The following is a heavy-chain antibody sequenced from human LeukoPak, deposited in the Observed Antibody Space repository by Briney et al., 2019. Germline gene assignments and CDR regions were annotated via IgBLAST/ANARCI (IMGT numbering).Heavy chain of an antibody. D-gene: IGHD6-13*01. Sequence: ASVKVSCKASGYTFTSYGISWVRQAPGQGLEWMGWINPNSGGTNYAQKFQGRVTMTRDTSISTAYMELSRLRSDDTAVYYCARDPTRIAAAGRYYYYMDVWGKGTTVTVSS. CDR3: ARDPTRIAAAGRYYYYMDV. J-gene: IGHJ6*03. V-gene: IGHV1-2*02. CDR1: GYTFTSYG. CDR2: INPNSGGT.